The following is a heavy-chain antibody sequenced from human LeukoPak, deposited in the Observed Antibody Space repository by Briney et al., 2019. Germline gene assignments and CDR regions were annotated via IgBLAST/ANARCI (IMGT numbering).Heavy chain of an antibody. CDR1: GFTFSSYA. D-gene: IGHD3-16*01. Sequence: GGSLRLSCAASGFTFSSYAMHWVRQAPGKGLEYVSAISSNGGSTYYANSVKGRFTISRDNSKNTLYLQMGSLRAEDMAVYYCARGVMGYFDYWGQGTLVTVSS. CDR2: ISSNGGST. J-gene: IGHJ4*02. V-gene: IGHV3-64*01. CDR3: ARGVMGYFDY.